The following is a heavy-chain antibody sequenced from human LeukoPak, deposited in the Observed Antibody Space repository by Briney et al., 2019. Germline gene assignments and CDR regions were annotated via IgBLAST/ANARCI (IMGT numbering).Heavy chain of an antibody. D-gene: IGHD6-13*01. CDR1: GYTFTSYG. Sequence: ASVKVSCKASGYTFTSYGISWVRQAPGQGLEWMGWISAYNGNTNYAQKLQGRVTITRDTSASTAYMELSSLRSEDTAVYYCAREQQLVPGAFDIWGQGTMVTVSS. CDR3: AREQQLVPGAFDI. V-gene: IGHV1-18*01. CDR2: ISAYNGNT. J-gene: IGHJ3*02.